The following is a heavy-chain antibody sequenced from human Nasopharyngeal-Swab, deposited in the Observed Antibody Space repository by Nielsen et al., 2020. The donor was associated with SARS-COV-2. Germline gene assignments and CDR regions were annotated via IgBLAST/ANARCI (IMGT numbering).Heavy chain of an antibody. Sequence: QAPGKGLEWVAVISYDGSNKYYADSVKDRFTISRDNSKNTLYLQMNSLRAEDTAVYYCARGNGRVYYYYGMDVWGQGTTVTVSS. CDR2: ISYDGSNK. J-gene: IGHJ6*02. V-gene: IGHV3-30*04. CDR3: ARGNGRVYYYYGMDV.